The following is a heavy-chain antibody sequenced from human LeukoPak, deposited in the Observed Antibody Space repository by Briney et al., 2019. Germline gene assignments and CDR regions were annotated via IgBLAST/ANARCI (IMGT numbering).Heavy chain of an antibody. CDR1: GFTFSSYS. D-gene: IGHD6-6*01. J-gene: IGHJ4*02. CDR2: ISSSSSYI. V-gene: IGHV3-21*01. CDR3: AKAKLVSSSDGQIDY. Sequence: PGGSLRLSCAASGFTFSSYSMNWVRQAPGKGLEWVSSISSSSSYIYYADSVKGRFTISRDNAKNSLYLQMNSLRAEDTAVCYCAKAKLVSSSDGQIDYWGQGTLVTVSS.